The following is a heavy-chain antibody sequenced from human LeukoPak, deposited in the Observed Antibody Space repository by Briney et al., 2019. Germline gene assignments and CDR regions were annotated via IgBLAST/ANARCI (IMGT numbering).Heavy chain of an antibody. J-gene: IGHJ4*02. D-gene: IGHD6-13*01. CDR2: ISGSGGST. CDR1: GFTFSSYA. V-gene: IGHV3-23*01. Sequence: GGSLRLSCAASGFTFSSYAMSWVRQAPGKGLEWVSAISGSGGSTYYADSVKGRFTISRDNSKNPLYLQMNSLRAEDTAVYHCANWADYSSSWYGTPFFDYWGQGTLVTVSS. CDR3: ANWADYSSSWYGTPFFDY.